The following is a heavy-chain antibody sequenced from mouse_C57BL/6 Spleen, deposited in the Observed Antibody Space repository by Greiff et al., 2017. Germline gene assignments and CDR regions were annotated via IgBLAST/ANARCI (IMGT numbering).Heavy chain of an antibody. Sequence: QVQLKQSGAELARPGASVKLSCKASGYTFTSYGISWVKQRPGQGLEWIGEIYPRSGNTYYNEKFKGKATLTADTSSSTAYMELRSLTSEDSAVYFCARSGSYDDYGGTWFAYWGQGTLVTVSA. V-gene: IGHV1-81*01. J-gene: IGHJ3*01. CDR1: GYTFTSYG. D-gene: IGHD2-4*01. CDR2: IYPRSGNT. CDR3: ARSGSYDDYGGTWFAY.